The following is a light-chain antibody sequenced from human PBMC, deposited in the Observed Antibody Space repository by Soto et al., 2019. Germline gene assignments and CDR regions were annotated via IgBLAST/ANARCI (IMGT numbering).Light chain of an antibody. Sequence: QSVLTQPPSVSAAPGEKVTISCSGSSSNIGNNYVSWYQQLPGSAPTLLIFDTIKRPSGIPARFSGSKSGTSATLGITGLQTGDEADYYCETWDTSLRAVLFGGGTQLTVL. V-gene: IGLV1-51*01. J-gene: IGLJ2*01. CDR3: ETWDTSLRAVL. CDR2: DTI. CDR1: SSNIGNNY.